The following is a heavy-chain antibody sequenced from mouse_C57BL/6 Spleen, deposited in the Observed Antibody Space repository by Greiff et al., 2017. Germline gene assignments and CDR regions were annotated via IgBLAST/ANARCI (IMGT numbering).Heavy chain of an antibody. CDR3: AGVDCASLDY. CDR1: GYTFTSYW. J-gene: IGHJ2*01. CDR2: IYPSDSET. Sequence: QVQLQQPGAELVRPGSSVKLSCKASGYTFTSYWMDWVKQRPGQGLEWIGNIYPSDSETNYNQKFKDKATLTVDKSSSTAYMQLSSLTSEDSAVYYCAGVDCASLDYWGQGTTLTVSS. V-gene: IGHV1-61*01.